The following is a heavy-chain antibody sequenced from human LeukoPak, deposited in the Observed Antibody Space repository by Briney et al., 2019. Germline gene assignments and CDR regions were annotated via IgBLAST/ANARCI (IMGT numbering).Heavy chain of an antibody. Sequence: GGSPRLSCAASGFTFSSYSMNWVRQAPGKGLEWVSSISSSSSYIYYADSVKGRFTISRNNAKNSLYLQMNSLRAEDTAVYYCARYSSGWSSRNYWYFDLWGRGTLVTVSS. J-gene: IGHJ2*01. CDR3: ARYSSGWSSRNYWYFDL. CDR1: GFTFSSYS. V-gene: IGHV3-21*01. CDR2: ISSSSSYI. D-gene: IGHD6-19*01.